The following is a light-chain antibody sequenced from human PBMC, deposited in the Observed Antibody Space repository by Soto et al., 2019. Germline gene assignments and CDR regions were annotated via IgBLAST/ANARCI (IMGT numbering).Light chain of an antibody. V-gene: IGLV4-69*01. CDR3: QTWGTGIRV. Sequence: QPVLTQSPSASASLGASVKLTCTLSSGHSSYTIAWHQQQPEKGPRYLMKLHSDGSHSKGDGIPDRFSGSSSGSERFLTISSLQSEDEADYYCQTWGTGIRVFGGGPKLTVL. CDR2: LHSDGSH. J-gene: IGLJ3*02. CDR1: SGHSSYT.